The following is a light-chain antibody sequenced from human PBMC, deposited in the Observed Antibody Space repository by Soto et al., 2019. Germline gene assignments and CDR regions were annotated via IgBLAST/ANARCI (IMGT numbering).Light chain of an antibody. J-gene: IGKJ1*01. Sequence: EIVLTQSPGTLSLSPGERATLSCGASQIVNSDYFAWFQLKPGQAPRLLIYGASRRATGIPDRFSGSGSGTDVTLTINRLEPQDFEMYYCQQYVNSPGTFGQGSRIEIK. V-gene: IGKV3-20*01. CDR1: QIVNSDY. CDR2: GAS. CDR3: QQYVNSPGT.